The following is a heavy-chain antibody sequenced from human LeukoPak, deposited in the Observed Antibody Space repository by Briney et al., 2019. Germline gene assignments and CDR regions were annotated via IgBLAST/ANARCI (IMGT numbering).Heavy chain of an antibody. CDR2: ISSIGSTI. CDR1: GFTFSDYY. V-gene: IGHV3-11*01. CDR3: ARGGEYSSSWYGNLNY. Sequence: GGSLRLSCAASGFTFSDYYRSWIRQAQGKGLGWVSYISSIGSTIYYADSVKGPFTISSATAKNSLYLQMNSLRAQDTAVDYCARGGEYSSSWYGNLNYWGQGTLVTVSS. D-gene: IGHD6-13*01. J-gene: IGHJ4*02.